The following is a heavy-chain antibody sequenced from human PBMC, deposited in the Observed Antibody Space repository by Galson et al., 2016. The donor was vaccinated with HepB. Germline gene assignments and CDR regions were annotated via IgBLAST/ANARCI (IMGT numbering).Heavy chain of an antibody. CDR2: ISYDGSSK. D-gene: IGHD3-16*02. CDR3: VRDLSYGSNWFDP. V-gene: IGHV3-30-3*01. CDR1: GFTLNSYA. Sequence: SLRLSCAASGFTLNSYAMHWVRRAPGKGLEWVAVISYDGSSKYYADSVKGRFTISRDNSKNTLYLQMNSLRAEDTAVYYCVRDLSYGSNWFDPRGQGTLVTVSS. J-gene: IGHJ5*02.